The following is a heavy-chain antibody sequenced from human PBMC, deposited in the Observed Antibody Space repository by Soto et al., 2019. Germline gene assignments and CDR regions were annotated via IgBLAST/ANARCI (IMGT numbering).Heavy chain of an antibody. Sequence: SETLSLTCTVSGGSISSNYWSWIRPPPGKGLEWTGSIFYSGSTNYNPSLKSRVTISVDTSKNQFSLKLSSVTAADTAVYYCARSRYGAVTNPYYFDYWGQGTLVTVSS. D-gene: IGHD4-17*01. CDR1: GGSISSNY. CDR3: ARSRYGAVTNPYYFDY. CDR2: IFYSGST. V-gene: IGHV4-59*01. J-gene: IGHJ4*02.